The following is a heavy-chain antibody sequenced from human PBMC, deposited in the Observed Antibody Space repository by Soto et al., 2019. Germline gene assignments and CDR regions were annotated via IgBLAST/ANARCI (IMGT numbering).Heavy chain of an antibody. CDR3: ARHSRRYYYGSGSLPYYMDV. V-gene: IGHV4-39*01. CDR1: GGSISSSSYY. D-gene: IGHD3-10*01. Sequence: SETLSLTCTVSGGSISSSSYYWGWIRQPPGKGLEWIGSIYYSGSTYYNPSLKSRVTISVDTSKNQFSLKLSSVTAADTAVYYCARHSRRYYYGSGSLPYYMDVWGKGTTVTVSS. CDR2: IYYSGST. J-gene: IGHJ6*03.